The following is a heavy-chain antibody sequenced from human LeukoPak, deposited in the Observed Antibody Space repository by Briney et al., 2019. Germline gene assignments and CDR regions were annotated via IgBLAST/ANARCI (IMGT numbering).Heavy chain of an antibody. V-gene: IGHV3-23*01. D-gene: IGHD4-11*01. CDR1: GFTFSSYA. CDR3: ADSNYWYPVDY. Sequence: AGGSLRLSCVASGFTFSSYAMRWVRQAPGKGLEWVSSITGSGDSTYYADSVKGRFTISRDNSKNTLYLQMNSLRAEDTAVYYCADSNYWYPVDYWGQGTLVTVSS. CDR2: ITGSGDST. J-gene: IGHJ4*02.